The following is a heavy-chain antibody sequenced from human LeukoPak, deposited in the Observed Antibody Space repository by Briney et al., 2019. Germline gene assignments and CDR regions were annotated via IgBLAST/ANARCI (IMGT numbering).Heavy chain of an antibody. CDR1: GYTFTGYY. CDR3: ARDLGGIPFDY. Sequence: ASVKVSCKASGYTFTGYYMHWVRQAPGQGLEWMGRINPNSGGTNYAQKFQGRFTMTRDTSISTAYMELSRLRADDTAVYYCARDLGGIPFDYWGQGTLVTVSS. V-gene: IGHV1-2*06. CDR2: INPNSGGT. D-gene: IGHD3-16*01. J-gene: IGHJ4*01.